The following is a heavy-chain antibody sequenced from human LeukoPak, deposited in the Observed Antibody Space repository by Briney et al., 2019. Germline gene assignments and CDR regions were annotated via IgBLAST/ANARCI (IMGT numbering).Heavy chain of an antibody. J-gene: IGHJ4*02. CDR2: IWYDGSNK. CDR1: GFSFRNYG. Sequence: GRSLRLSCAASGFSFRNYGIHWVRQAPGKGLEWVAVIWYDGSNKYYADSVKGRFTISRDNSENTVYLQMNSPRAEDTAVYYCARGASGWSQVPAYFDYWGQGALVTVSS. CDR3: ARGASGWSQVPAYFDY. V-gene: IGHV3-33*01. D-gene: IGHD6-19*01.